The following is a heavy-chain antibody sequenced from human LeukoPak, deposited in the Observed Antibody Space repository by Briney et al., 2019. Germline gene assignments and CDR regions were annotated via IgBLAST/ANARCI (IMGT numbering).Heavy chain of an antibody. CDR2: ISYDGSNK. V-gene: IGHV3-30-3*01. J-gene: IGHJ6*03. CDR3: ARSGVASVYTNYHMDV. D-gene: IGHD3-3*01. Sequence: GGSLRLSCAASGFTFSSYTMYWVRQAPGKGLEWVALISYDGSNKYYADSVKGRFTISRDNSKNTLYVQVDSLRAEDTAVYYCARSGVASVYTNYHMDVWGKGTTVTVSS. CDR1: GFTFSSYT.